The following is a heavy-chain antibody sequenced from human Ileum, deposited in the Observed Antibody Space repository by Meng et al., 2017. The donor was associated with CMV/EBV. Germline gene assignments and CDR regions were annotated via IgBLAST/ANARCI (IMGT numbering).Heavy chain of an antibody. Sequence: ASVKVSCKASGYTFSDNYMHWVRQAPGQGPEWMGWINPYSGGTNYAQKFQGRVTMIRDTSISTAYMELSGLRSDDTSVYYCARETGRYCRSTSCYPDAFDIWGQGTMVTVSS. CDR1: GYTFSDNY. CDR3: ARETGRYCRSTSCYPDAFDI. J-gene: IGHJ3*02. V-gene: IGHV1-2*02. CDR2: INPYSGGT. D-gene: IGHD2-2*01.